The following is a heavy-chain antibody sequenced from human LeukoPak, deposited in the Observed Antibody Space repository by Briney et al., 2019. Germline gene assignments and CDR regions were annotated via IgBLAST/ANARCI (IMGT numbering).Heavy chain of an antibody. CDR1: GFTFSSYS. CDR3: AKDSFLGGSSWYGSGAFDI. Sequence: PGGSLRLSCAASGFTFSSYSMNWVRQAPGKGLEWVSYISSSSSTIYYADSVKGRFTISRDNAKNSLYLQMNSLRAEDTAVYYCAKDSFLGGSSWYGSGAFDIWGQGTMVTVSS. CDR2: ISSSSSTI. J-gene: IGHJ3*02. V-gene: IGHV3-48*01. D-gene: IGHD6-13*01.